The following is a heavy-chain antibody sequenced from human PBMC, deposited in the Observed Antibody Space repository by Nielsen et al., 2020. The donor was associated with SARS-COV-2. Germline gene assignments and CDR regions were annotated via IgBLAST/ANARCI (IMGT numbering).Heavy chain of an antibody. J-gene: IGHJ4*02. CDR3: TTESPIGGYDSSGYPPQGIY. Sequence: GGSLRLSCAASGFTFSNAWMSWVRQAPGKGLEWIGRIKSKTDGGTTDYAAPVKGRFTISRDDSKNTLYLQMNSLKTEDTAVYYCTTESPIGGYDSSGYPPQGIYWGQGTLVTVSS. CDR2: IKSKTDGGTT. CDR1: GFTFSNAW. D-gene: IGHD3-22*01. V-gene: IGHV3-15*01.